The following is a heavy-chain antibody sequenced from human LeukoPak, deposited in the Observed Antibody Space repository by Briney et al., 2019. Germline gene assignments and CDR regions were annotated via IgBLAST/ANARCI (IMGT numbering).Heavy chain of an antibody. Sequence: GGPLRLSGVVSGFPFSRNARHGVGQAPGKGLGWVAVISYDGNNQYYVESVKGRFTVSRDNSKNTLDLQMNSLRVEDTAVYYCARSARGVVPSLDFWGQGTMVTVSS. J-gene: IGHJ3*01. V-gene: IGHV3-30-3*01. D-gene: IGHD3-3*01. CDR2: ISYDGNNQ. CDR3: ARSARGVVPSLDF. CDR1: GFPFSRNA.